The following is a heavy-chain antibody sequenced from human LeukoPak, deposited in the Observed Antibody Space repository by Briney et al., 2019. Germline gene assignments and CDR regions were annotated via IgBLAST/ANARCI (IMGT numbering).Heavy chain of an antibody. CDR3: VRGLMALDY. D-gene: IGHD2-8*01. J-gene: IGHJ4*02. CDR1: GFTFSSYS. V-gene: IGHV3-48*04. CDR2: ISSSSSTI. Sequence: PGGSLRLSCAASGFTFSSYSMNWVRQAPGKGLEWVSYISSSSSTIYYADSVKGRFTISRDNAKNSLYLQMNSLRAEDTAVYYCVRGLMALDYWGQGTLVTVSS.